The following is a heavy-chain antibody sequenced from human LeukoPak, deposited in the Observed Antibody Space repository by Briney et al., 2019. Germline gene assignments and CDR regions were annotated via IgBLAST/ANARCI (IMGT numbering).Heavy chain of an antibody. D-gene: IGHD3-3*02. V-gene: IGHV5-51*01. Sequence: GGSLQISCKGSGYSFTSYWIGWVRQLPGKGLEWMGIIYPGDSDTRYSPSFQGQVTISADKSISTAYLQWSSLKASDTAMYYCARTSSNSFDYWGQGTLVTVSS. CDR2: IYPGDSDT. CDR3: ARTSSNSFDY. CDR1: GYSFTSYW. J-gene: IGHJ4*02.